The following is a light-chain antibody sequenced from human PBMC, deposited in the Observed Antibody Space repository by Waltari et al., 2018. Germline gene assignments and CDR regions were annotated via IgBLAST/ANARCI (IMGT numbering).Light chain of an antibody. CDR1: QTLSRW. Sequence: DIQMTQSPSTLSSSVGDRVTISCRASQTLSRWLAWSQQQPGQAPPLMLHKASNLESGVPSRFSGSGAGTEFTLTISSLQPDDFATYYCQQYDAYPYTFGQGTKLDIK. CDR3: QQYDAYPYT. CDR2: KAS. J-gene: IGKJ2*01. V-gene: IGKV1-5*03.